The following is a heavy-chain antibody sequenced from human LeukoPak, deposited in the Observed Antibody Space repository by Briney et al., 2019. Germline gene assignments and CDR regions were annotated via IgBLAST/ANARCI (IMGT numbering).Heavy chain of an antibody. Sequence: GGSLRLSCAASGFTFSSYSMNWVRQAPGKGLEWVSYISSSSSTIYYADSVKGRFTISRDNAKNSLYLQMNSLRAEDTAVYYCAREDSRQSGSYLGEAFDIWGQGTMVTVSS. D-gene: IGHD1-26*01. V-gene: IGHV3-48*04. J-gene: IGHJ3*02. CDR2: ISSSSSTI. CDR1: GFTFSSYS. CDR3: AREDSRQSGSYLGEAFDI.